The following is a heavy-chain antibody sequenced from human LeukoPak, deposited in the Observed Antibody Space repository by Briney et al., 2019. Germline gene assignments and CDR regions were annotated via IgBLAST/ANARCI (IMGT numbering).Heavy chain of an antibody. CDR2: FYSGGGT. J-gene: IGHJ4*02. Sequence: GGSLRLSCVASGFSVSHNYMSWVRQAPGKGLEWVSVFYSGGGTDYADSVKGRFTFSRDNSKNTLYLQMNSLRAEDTAVYYCARRGNSSSFFDYWGQGTLVTVSS. CDR1: GFSVSHNY. V-gene: IGHV3-66*01. CDR3: ARRGNSSSFFDY. D-gene: IGHD6-6*01.